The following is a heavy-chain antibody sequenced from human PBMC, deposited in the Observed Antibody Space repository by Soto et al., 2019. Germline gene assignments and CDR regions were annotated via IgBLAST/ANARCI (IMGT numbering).Heavy chain of an antibody. CDR1: GFTFSTYW. J-gene: IGHJ4*02. V-gene: IGHV3-7*02. CDR2: IKQDGSEK. D-gene: IGHD6-19*01. Sequence: EVPLVESGGGLVQPGGSLRLSCAASGFTFSTYWMNWVRQAPGKGPEWVANIKQDGSEKHYVDSVNGRFTISRDNAKNSLHLQMNSLRADDTAVYYCAGGTGWFIVDWGQGTLVTVSS. CDR3: AGGTGWFIVD.